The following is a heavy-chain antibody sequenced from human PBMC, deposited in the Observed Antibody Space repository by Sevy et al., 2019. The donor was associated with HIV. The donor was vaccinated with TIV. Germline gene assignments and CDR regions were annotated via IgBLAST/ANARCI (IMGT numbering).Heavy chain of an antibody. D-gene: IGHD3-3*01. CDR2: ISAYNGNT. J-gene: IGHJ4*02. V-gene: IGHV1-18*01. CDR3: ARFHEGIFWGGYYTGSGFDY. CDR1: GYTFTSYG. Sequence: ASVKVSCKASGYTFTSYGISWVRQAPGQGLEWMGWISAYNGNTNYAQKLQGRVTMTTDTSTSTAYMELRSLRSDDTAVYYCARFHEGIFWGGYYTGSGFDYWGQGTLVTVSS.